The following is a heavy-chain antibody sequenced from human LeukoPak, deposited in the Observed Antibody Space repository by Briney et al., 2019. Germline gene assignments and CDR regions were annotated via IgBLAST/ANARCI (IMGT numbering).Heavy chain of an antibody. Sequence: RASVTVSCKASGDTSGSYAMNWVRQAPGQGLEWVARIIPLLGITNHAQKLQGRVTVNADTSTNTVYMELSSLRPDDTAVYYCARARSRITFGGIGHAFDIWGQGTLVTVSS. J-gene: IGHJ3*02. CDR3: ARARSRITFGGIGHAFDI. D-gene: IGHD3-16*01. V-gene: IGHV1-69*04. CDR1: GDTSGSYA. CDR2: IIPLLGIT.